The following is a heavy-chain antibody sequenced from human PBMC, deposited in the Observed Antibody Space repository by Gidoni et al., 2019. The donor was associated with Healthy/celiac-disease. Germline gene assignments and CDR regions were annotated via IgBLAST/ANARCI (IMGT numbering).Heavy chain of an antibody. Sequence: QVQLVESGGGVVQPGRSLRLSCAASGFTFSSYGMHWVRQAPGKGLEWVAVIWYDGSNKYYADSVKGRFTISRDNSKNTLYLQMNSLRAEDTAVYYCARGPTDPDAFDIWGQGTMVTVSS. CDR3: ARGPTDPDAFDI. CDR2: IWYDGSNK. V-gene: IGHV3-33*01. J-gene: IGHJ3*02. CDR1: GFTFSSYG.